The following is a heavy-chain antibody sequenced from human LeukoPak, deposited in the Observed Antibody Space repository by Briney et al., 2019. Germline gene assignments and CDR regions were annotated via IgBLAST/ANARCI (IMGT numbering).Heavy chain of an antibody. D-gene: IGHD1-14*01. CDR3: ARHAYQPKTYDY. CDR1: GGSISSSNYY. V-gene: IGHV4-61*05. CDR2: IYYSGST. Sequence: SETLSLTCTVSGGSISSSNYYWGWIRQPPGKGLEWIGYIYYSGSTNYNPSLKSRVTISVDTSKNQFSLKLSSVTAADTAVYYCARHAYQPKTYDYWGQGTLVTVSS. J-gene: IGHJ4*01.